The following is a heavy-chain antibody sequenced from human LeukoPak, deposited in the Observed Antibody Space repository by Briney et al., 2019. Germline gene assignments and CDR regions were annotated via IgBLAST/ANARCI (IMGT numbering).Heavy chain of an antibody. V-gene: IGHV3-48*03. CDR3: ARSLTGYDPLSAF. CDR2: MTASSVTF. CDR1: GFTFSSYA. J-gene: IGHJ4*01. D-gene: IGHD3-9*01. Sequence: GSLRLSCEVSGFTFSSYAMNWVRQVPGRGLEWIAYMTASSVTFYYADSVRGRLTISRDNAKNSLFLQMDSLTVEDTAVYYCARSLTGYDPLSAFWGHGTLVTVSS.